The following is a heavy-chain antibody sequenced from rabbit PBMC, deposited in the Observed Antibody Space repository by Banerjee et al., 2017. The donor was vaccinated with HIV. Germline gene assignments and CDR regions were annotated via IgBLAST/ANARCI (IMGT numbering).Heavy chain of an antibody. CDR1: GSDISSYS. V-gene: IGHV1S40*01. J-gene: IGHJ4*01. CDR2: IYGGSSGGT. Sequence: QSLEESGGGLVQPGGSLTLSCKASGSDISSYSIGWVRQAPGKGLEWIGCIYGGSSGGTYYASWAKGRFTISKTSSTTVTLQMTSLTAADTATYFCARGDTSGVAGYTTYFNLWGQGTLVTVS. CDR3: ARGDTSGVAGYTTYFNL. D-gene: IGHD7-1*01.